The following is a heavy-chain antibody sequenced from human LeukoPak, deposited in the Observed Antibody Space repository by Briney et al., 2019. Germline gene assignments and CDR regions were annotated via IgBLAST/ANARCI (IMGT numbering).Heavy chain of an antibody. CDR3: ARDRRGRYCTDTTCYEGDYYFDY. CDR2: LYYSGSS. Sequence: ASETLSLTCTVSGGSISSSIYYWGWIRQPPGKGLEWIGSLYYSGSSYYNPSLKSPVTISVDASKNQFSLQLSSVTAADTAVYYCARDRRGRYCTDTTCYEGDYYFDYWGQGTLVTVSS. V-gene: IGHV4-39*02. J-gene: IGHJ4*02. CDR1: GGSISSSIYY. D-gene: IGHD2-2*01.